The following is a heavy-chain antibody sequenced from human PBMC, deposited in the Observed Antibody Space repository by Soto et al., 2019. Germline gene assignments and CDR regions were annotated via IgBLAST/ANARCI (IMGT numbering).Heavy chain of an antibody. CDR1: GFTFSSYA. V-gene: IGHV3-30-3*01. D-gene: IGHD4-17*01. Sequence: QVQLVESGGGVVQPGRSLRLSCAASGFTFSSYAMHWVRQAPGKGLEWVAVISYDGSNKYYADSVKGRFTISRDNSKNTLYLQMNSLRAEDTAVYYCARPTSPHRAVTELNWFDPWGQGTLVTVSS. CDR3: ARPTSPHRAVTELNWFDP. CDR2: ISYDGSNK. J-gene: IGHJ5*02.